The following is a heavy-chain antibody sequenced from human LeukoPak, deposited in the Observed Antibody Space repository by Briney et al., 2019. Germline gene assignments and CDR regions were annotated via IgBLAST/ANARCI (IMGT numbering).Heavy chain of an antibody. CDR2: INPSGGST. D-gene: IGHD3-22*01. V-gene: IGHV1-46*01. J-gene: IGHJ4*02. Sequence: ASVKVSCKASGYTFTSYYMHWVRQAPGQGLEWMGIINPSGGSTSYAQKFQGRVTMTRDTSTSTVYMELSSLRSEDMAVYYCARDIRDYYDSSGYLPDYWGQGTLVTVSS. CDR1: GYTFTSYY. CDR3: ARDIRDYYDSSGYLPDY.